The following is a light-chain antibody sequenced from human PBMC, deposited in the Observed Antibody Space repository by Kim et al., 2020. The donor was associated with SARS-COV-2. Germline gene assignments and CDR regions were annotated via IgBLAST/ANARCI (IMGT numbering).Light chain of an antibody. CDR1: KLGDKY. CDR2: QDT. CDR3: QAWDSSTAE. V-gene: IGLV3-1*01. J-gene: IGLJ2*01. Sequence: SYELTQPPSVSVSPGQTASITCSGDKLGDKYAWWYQQKPGQSPVLVIYQDTKRPSGIPERFSGSNSGNTATLTISGTQAMDEADYYCQAWDSSTAEFGGVTKLTVL.